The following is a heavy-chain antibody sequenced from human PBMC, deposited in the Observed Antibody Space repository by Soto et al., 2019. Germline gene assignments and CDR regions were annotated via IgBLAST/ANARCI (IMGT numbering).Heavy chain of an antibody. CDR3: ARINYYDSSGYSHAAFDI. D-gene: IGHD3-22*01. J-gene: IGHJ3*02. Sequence: QATEQGHEWMGWINPNSGGTNSAQKFQGRVTRTTDTSTSTVYRELSSLRSEDTAVYYCARINYYDSSGYSHAAFDIWGQGTMVTVSS. CDR2: INPNSGGT. V-gene: IGHV1-2*02.